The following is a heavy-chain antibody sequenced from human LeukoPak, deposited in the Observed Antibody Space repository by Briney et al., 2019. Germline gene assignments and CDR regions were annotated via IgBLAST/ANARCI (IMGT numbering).Heavy chain of an antibody. J-gene: IGHJ5*02. CDR3: ARGGMTTVTIGFDP. V-gene: IGHV4-30-2*01. Sequence: SQTLSLTCAVSGGSISSGGYSWSWIRQLPGKGLEWIGYIYHSGSTYYNPSLKSRVTISVDRSKNQFSLKLSSVTAADTAVYYCARGGMTTVTIGFDPWGQGTLVTVSS. CDR2: IYHSGST. D-gene: IGHD4-17*01. CDR1: GGSISSGGYS.